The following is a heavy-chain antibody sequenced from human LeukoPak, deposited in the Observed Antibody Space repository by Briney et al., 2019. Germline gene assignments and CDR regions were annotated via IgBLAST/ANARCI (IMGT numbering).Heavy chain of an antibody. D-gene: IGHD3-10*01. Sequence: SVKVSCKASGGTFSSYAISWVRQAPGQGLEWMGGIIPIFGTANYAQKFQGRVTITADESTSTAYMELSSLRSEDTAVYYCARDHITMVRGVITNYYYYMDVWGKGTTVTISS. V-gene: IGHV1-69*13. CDR3: ARDHITMVRGVITNYYYYMDV. CDR2: IIPIFGTA. J-gene: IGHJ6*03. CDR1: GGTFSSYA.